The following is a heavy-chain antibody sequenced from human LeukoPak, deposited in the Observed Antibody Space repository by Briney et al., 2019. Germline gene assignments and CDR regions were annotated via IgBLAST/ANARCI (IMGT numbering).Heavy chain of an antibody. Sequence: GGSLRLSCAASGLTFSSHWMHWVRQAPGKGLVWVSRITNDGSSTTYADSVKGRFTISRDNAKNMLYLQVNSLRAEDTAVYYCARETAIEPFDYWGQGTLVTVSS. D-gene: IGHD5-18*01. CDR2: ITNDGSST. CDR1: GLTFSSHW. CDR3: ARETAIEPFDY. J-gene: IGHJ4*02. V-gene: IGHV3-74*01.